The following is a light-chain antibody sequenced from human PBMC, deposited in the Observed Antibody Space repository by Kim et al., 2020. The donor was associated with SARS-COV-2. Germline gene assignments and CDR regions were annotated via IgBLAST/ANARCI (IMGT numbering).Light chain of an antibody. CDR1: SSDVGGYNY. V-gene: IGLV2-11*01. Sequence: QSALTQPRSVSGSPGQSVTISCTGTSSDVGGYNYVSWYQQHPGIAPKLMIYDVIKRPSGVPDHFSGSKSGNTASLTISGLQAEDEADYYCCSYAGSYTHWVFGGGTQLTVL. J-gene: IGLJ3*02. CDR3: CSYAGSYTHWV. CDR2: DVI.